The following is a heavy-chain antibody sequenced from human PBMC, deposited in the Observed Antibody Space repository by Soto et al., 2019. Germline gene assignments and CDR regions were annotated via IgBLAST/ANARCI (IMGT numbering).Heavy chain of an antibody. CDR3: ARGSNGSGWYWGAFDI. J-gene: IGHJ3*02. CDR2: IIPILGIA. D-gene: IGHD6-19*01. Sequence: QVQLVQSGAAVKKPGSSVKVSCKASGGTFSSYTISWVRHAPGQGLEWMGRIIPILGIANYAQKFQGRVTITADKSTCTAFMELSSLRSEDTAVYYCARGSNGSGWYWGAFDIWGQGTMVTVSS. V-gene: IGHV1-69*02. CDR1: GGTFSSYT.